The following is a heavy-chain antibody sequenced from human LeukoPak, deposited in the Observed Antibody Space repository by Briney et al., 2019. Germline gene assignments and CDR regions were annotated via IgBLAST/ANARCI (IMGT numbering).Heavy chain of an antibody. J-gene: IGHJ4*02. CDR3: AKVESDYGDYYFDY. CDR2: ISGSGGST. D-gene: IGHD4-17*01. Sequence: GGSLRLSCAASGFTFSTYWMSWVRQAPGKGLEWVSAISGSGGSTYYADSVKGRFTISRDNSKNTLYLQMNSLRAEDTAVYYCAKVESDYGDYYFDYWGQGTLVTVSS. V-gene: IGHV3-23*01. CDR1: GFTFSTYW.